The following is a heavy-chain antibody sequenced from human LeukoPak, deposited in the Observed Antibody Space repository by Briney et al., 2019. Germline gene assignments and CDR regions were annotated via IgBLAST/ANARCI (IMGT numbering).Heavy chain of an antibody. CDR2: INYSGST. Sequence: TSSETLSLTCTVSGGSISSSSYYWGWLRQPPGKGLEWIVSINYSGSTYYNPSLKSRVTISVYTSKNPFYLKLSSVTAADRAVYYCAGYYDSSGYYVYWFDHWGQGTLVTVSS. CDR3: AGYYDSSGYYVYWFDH. J-gene: IGHJ5*02. V-gene: IGHV4-39*01. CDR1: GGSISSSSYY. D-gene: IGHD3-22*01.